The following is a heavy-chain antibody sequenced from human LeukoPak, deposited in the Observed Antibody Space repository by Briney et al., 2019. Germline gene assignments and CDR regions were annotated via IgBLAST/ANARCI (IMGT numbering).Heavy chain of an antibody. D-gene: IGHD4-17*01. CDR2: ISYDGSNK. Sequence: GRSLRLSCAASGFTFSSYGMHWVRQAPGKGLEWVAVISYDGSNKYYADSVKGRFTISRDNSKNTLYLQMNSLRAKDTAVYYCAKDRTDDYGDYVLILGFDYWGQGTLVTVSS. V-gene: IGHV3-30*18. CDR3: AKDRTDDYGDYVLILGFDY. J-gene: IGHJ4*02. CDR1: GFTFSSYG.